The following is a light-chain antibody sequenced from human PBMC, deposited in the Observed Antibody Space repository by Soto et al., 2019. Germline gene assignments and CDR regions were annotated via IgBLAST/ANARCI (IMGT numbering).Light chain of an antibody. J-gene: IGKJ1*01. Sequence: EKLMTQSPATLSMSPGERATLSCRASQSVNSYLAWYQQKPGQAPRLLIYGASTRATGIPARLSGSRSGTTFTLTISSLESQDFAVYYCQQYNNWSSLTFGQGTKVEIK. V-gene: IGKV3-15*01. CDR1: QSVNSY. CDR2: GAS. CDR3: QQYNNWSSLT.